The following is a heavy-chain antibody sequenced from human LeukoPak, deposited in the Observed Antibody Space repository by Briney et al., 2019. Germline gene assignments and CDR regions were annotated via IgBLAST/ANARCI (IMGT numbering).Heavy chain of an antibody. V-gene: IGHV3-23*01. CDR2: INEVGDDT. Sequence: GGSLRLSCAVSGFTFSNYAMSWVRQTPARGLEWVSSINEVGDDTNYVDSVRGRFTVSRDNSKNTLYLQLNSLRAEDTALYYCAKDRSSSWYGIKFDYWGQGTLVTVSS. J-gene: IGHJ4*02. CDR1: GFTFSNYA. D-gene: IGHD6-13*01. CDR3: AKDRSSSWYGIKFDY.